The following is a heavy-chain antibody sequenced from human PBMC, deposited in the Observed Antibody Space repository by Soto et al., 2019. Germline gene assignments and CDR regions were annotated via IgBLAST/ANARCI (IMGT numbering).Heavy chain of an antibody. D-gene: IGHD2-2*01. CDR1: GGTFSSYA. CDR2: IIPIFGTA. V-gene: IGHV1-69*13. CDR3: ARDQGYCSSTSCPIYY. Sequence: SVKVSCKASGGTFSSYAISWVRQAPGQGLEWMGGIIPIFGTANYAQKFQGRVTITADESTSTAYMELSSLRSEDTAVYYCARDQGYCSSTSCPIYYWGQGTLVTVSS. J-gene: IGHJ4*02.